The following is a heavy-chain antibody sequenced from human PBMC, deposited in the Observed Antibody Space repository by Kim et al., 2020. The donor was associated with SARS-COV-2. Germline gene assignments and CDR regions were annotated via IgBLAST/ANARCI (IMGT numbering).Heavy chain of an antibody. CDR1: GYIFTGHY. Sequence: ASVKVSCKASGYIFTGHYIHWVRQAPGQGLEWMGRIRPDNGDTYYAQKFQGRVTWSRDMSIATVYMELRSLTSDDTAVYYCARDGGGSGQWMVFFDFWGQGSLVTVSS. D-gene: IGHD6-19*01. J-gene: IGHJ5*01. V-gene: IGHV1-2*06. CDR3: ARDGGGSGQWMVFFDF. CDR2: IRPDNGDT.